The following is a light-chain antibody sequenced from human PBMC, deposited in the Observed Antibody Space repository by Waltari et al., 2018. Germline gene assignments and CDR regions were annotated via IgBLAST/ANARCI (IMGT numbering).Light chain of an antibody. V-gene: IGLV2-8*01. CDR2: EVT. CDR1: SSDVGGYNY. J-gene: IGLJ1*01. Sequence: QSALTQPPSASGSTGQSVTISCTVASSDVGGYNYVSWYQHHPGKAPKHLIYEVTKRPSGVPDRFSGSKSGNTASLTVSGLLAGDEADYYCSSYAGSTYYVFGTGTKVAVL. CDR3: SSYAGSTYYV.